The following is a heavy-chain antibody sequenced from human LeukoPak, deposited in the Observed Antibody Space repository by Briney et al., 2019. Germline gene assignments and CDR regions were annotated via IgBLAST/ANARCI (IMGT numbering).Heavy chain of an antibody. CDR3: ARSRYCTNGICSYFDY. CDR1: GFTFSSHW. V-gene: IGHV3-74*01. D-gene: IGHD2-8*01. J-gene: IGHJ4*02. Sequence: GGSLRLSCAASGFTFSSHWMHWVRQAPGQGLVWVSRINNDGSSTSYADSVKGRFTISRDNAKNSLYLQMNSLRAEDTAVYYCARSRYCTNGICSYFDYWGQGTLVTVSS. CDR2: INNDGSST.